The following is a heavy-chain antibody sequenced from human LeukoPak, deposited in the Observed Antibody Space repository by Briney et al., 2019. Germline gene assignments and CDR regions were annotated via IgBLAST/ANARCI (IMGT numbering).Heavy chain of an antibody. CDR3: ATHEGVQLWSYYYYYYYMDV. J-gene: IGHJ6*03. D-gene: IGHD5-18*01. CDR2: IYSGGST. V-gene: IGHV3-53*01. Sequence: GGSLRLSCAASGFTVSSNYMSWVRQAPGKGLEWVSVIYSGGSTYYADSVKGRLTISRDNSKNALYLQMNSLRAEDTAVYYCATHEGVQLWSYYYYYYYMDVWGKGTTVTVSS. CDR1: GFTVSSNY.